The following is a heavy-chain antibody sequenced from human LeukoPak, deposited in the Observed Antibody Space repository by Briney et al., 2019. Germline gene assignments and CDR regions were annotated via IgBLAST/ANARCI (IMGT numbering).Heavy chain of an antibody. CDR2: IYTSGIA. Sequence: GGSLRLSCVVSGFTLSSNFMSWVRQAPGKGPEWVSVIYTSGIAYYADSVRGRFTISRDNSKNTLYLQMDSLTAEDTAVYYCAREDAGGTYSFDYWGQGTLVTVSS. V-gene: IGHV3-66*01. CDR1: GFTLSSNF. J-gene: IGHJ4*02. CDR3: AREDAGGTYSFDY. D-gene: IGHD1-26*01.